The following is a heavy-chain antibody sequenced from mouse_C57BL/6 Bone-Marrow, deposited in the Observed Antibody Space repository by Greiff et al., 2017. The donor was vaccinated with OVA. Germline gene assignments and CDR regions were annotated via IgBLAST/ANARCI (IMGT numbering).Heavy chain of an antibody. CDR2: IYPGNSDT. CDR3: TRHYGSSVAAWFAY. CDR1: GYTFTSYW. D-gene: IGHD1-1*01. J-gene: IGHJ3*01. Sequence: EVQLQESGTVLARPGASVKMSCKTSGYTFTSYWMHWVKQRPGQGLEWIGAIYPGNSDTSYNQKFKGKAKLTAVTSASTAYMELSSLTNEDSAVYYCTRHYGSSVAAWFAYWGQGTLVTVSA. V-gene: IGHV1-5*01.